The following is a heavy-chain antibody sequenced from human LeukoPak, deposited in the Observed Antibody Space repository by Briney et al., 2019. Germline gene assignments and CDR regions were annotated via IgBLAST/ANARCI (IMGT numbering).Heavy chain of an antibody. CDR3: ARDLRGPNDY. CDR1: GGSISSYY. V-gene: IGHV4-59*01. CDR2: ISYTGST. D-gene: IGHD3-9*01. J-gene: IGHJ4*02. Sequence: PSETPSLTCTVSGGSISSYYWSWIRQPPGRGLEWIAYISYTGSTNYNPSLKSRVTISVDTSKNQFSLKLNSVTAADTAVYYCARDLRGPNDYWGQGTLVTVSS.